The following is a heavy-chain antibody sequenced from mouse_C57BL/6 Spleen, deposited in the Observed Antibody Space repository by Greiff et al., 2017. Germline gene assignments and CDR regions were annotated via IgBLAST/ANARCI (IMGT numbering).Heavy chain of an antibody. CDR3: ARRWYYGSTWYFDV. V-gene: IGHV1-26*01. J-gene: IGHJ1*03. CDR2: INPNNGGT. Sequence: VQLQQSGPELVKPGASVKISCKASGYTFTDYYMNWVKQSHGKSLEWIGDINPNNGGTSYNQKFKGKATLTVDKSSSTAYMELRSLTSEDSAVYYCARRWYYGSTWYFDVWGTGTTVTVSS. D-gene: IGHD1-1*01. CDR1: GYTFTDYY.